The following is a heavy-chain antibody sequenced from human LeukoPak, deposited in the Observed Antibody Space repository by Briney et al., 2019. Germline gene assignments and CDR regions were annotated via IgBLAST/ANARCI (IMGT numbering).Heavy chain of an antibody. CDR1: GFTFSSYW. D-gene: IGHD3-10*01. Sequence: GGSLRLSCADSGFTFSSYWMHWVRQAPGKGLVWVSRINSDGSSTSYADPVKGRFTISRDNAKNTLYLQMNSLRAEDTAVYYCARALWFGETFPAYWGQGTLVTVSS. CDR2: INSDGSST. V-gene: IGHV3-74*01. CDR3: ARALWFGETFPAY. J-gene: IGHJ4*02.